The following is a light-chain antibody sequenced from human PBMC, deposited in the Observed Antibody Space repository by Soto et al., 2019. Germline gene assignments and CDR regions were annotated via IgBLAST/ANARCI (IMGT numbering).Light chain of an antibody. CDR2: GVS. CDR3: SSYTSTYIWV. V-gene: IGLV2-14*01. Sequence: QSALTQPASVSESPGQSITISCTGTSSDIGSHNFVSWHQQHPGKAPKFIIYGVSNRPSGVSNRFSGSKSGNTASLTISGLQADDEADYYCSSYTSTYIWVFGGGTKLTVL. CDR1: SSDIGSHNF. J-gene: IGLJ3*02.